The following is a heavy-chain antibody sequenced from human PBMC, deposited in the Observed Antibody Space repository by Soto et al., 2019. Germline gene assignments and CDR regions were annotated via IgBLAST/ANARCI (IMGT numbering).Heavy chain of an antibody. V-gene: IGHV1-18*01. CDR3: ASSEQRGYSYGPLDY. CDR1: GYTFTSYG. J-gene: IGHJ4*02. D-gene: IGHD5-18*01. Sequence: ASVKVSCKASGYTFTSYGISWVRQAPGQGLEWMGWISAYNGNTNYAQKLQGRVTMTTDTSTSTAYMELSSLRSEDTAVYYCASSEQRGYSYGPLDYWGQGTLVTVSS. CDR2: ISAYNGNT.